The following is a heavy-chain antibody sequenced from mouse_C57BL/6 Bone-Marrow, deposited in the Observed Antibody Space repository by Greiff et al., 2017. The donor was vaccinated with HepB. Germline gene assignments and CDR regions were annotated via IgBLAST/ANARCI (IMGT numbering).Heavy chain of an antibody. J-gene: IGHJ2*01. V-gene: IGHV14-1*01. D-gene: IGHD1-1*01. CDR3: TIGTTVVDY. CDR1: GFNIKNTY. CDR2: IDPEDGDT. Sequence: VQLQQSVAELVGPGASVKLSCTASGFNIKNTYMHWVKKRPEQGLEWIGRIDPEDGDTEYAPKFQGKATMTADTSSNTAYLQLSSLTSEDTAVYYCTIGTTVVDYWGQGTTLTVSS.